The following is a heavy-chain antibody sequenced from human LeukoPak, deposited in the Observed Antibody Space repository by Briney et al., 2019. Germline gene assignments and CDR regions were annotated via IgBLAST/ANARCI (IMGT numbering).Heavy chain of an antibody. J-gene: IGHJ3*02. Sequence: TGGSLRLSCTASGFTFSSYWMSWVRQAPGKGLEWVANIKQDGSEKSYVDSVKGRFTISRDDAKNSLYLQMSSLRDEDTAVYFCARPRASFSRHSFDIWGQGTMVTVSS. CDR1: GFTFSSYW. V-gene: IGHV3-7*01. D-gene: IGHD3-3*02. CDR2: IKQDGSEK. CDR3: ARPRASFSRHSFDI.